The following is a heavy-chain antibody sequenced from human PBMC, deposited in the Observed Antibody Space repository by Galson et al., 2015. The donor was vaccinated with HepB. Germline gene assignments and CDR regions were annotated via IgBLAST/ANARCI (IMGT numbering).Heavy chain of an antibody. CDR2: ISYDGSNK. CDR1: GFTFSSYA. J-gene: IGHJ4*02. V-gene: IGHV3-30-3*01. D-gene: IGHD2-8*01. Sequence: SLRLSCAASGFTFSSYAMHWVRQAPGKGLEWVAVISYDGSNKYYADSVKGRFTISRDNSKNTLYLQMNSLRAEDTAVYYCARTRGSRLMYYFDYWGQGTLVTVSS. CDR3: ARTRGSRLMYYFDY.